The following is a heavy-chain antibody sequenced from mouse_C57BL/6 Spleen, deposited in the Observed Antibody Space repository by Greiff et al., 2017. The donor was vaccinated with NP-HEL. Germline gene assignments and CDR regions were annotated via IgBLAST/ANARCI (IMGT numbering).Heavy chain of an antibody. CDR3: ARGGAEVLFDY. V-gene: IGHV1-80*01. CDR1: GYAFSSYW. J-gene: IGHJ2*01. CDR2: IYPGDGDT. Sequence: QVQLQQSGAELVKPGASVKISCKASGYAFSSYWMNWVKQRPGKGLEWIGQIYPGDGDTNYNGKFKGKATLTADKSSSTAYMQLSSLTSEDSAVYFCARGGAEVLFDYWGQGTTLTVSS.